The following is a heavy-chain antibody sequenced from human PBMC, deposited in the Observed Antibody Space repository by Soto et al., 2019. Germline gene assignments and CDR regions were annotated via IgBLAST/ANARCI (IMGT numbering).Heavy chain of an antibody. D-gene: IGHD3-3*01. Sequence: ASVKVSCKASENTFFGYSLHWVRQAIGQGLEWMGWISPYSGDTDSAQKFQGRVTLTRDTTTRTVYIGLSRLTSDDTAVDDCAWAGPSPIFNHWGQGALVTVSS. CDR1: ENTFFGYS. V-gene: IGHV1-2*02. CDR2: ISPYSGDT. CDR3: AWAGPSPIFNH. J-gene: IGHJ1*01.